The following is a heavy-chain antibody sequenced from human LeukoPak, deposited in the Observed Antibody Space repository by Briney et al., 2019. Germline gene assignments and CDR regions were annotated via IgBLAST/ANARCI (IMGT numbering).Heavy chain of an antibody. V-gene: IGHV5-51*01. CDR3: ARTTEYYYDSSGYYY. J-gene: IGHJ4*02. CDR2: IYPGDSDT. Sequence: GESLKISCKGSGYSFTSYWIGWVGQMPGKGLEWMGIIYPGDSDTRYSPSFQGQVTISADKSISTAYLQWSSLKASDTAMYYCARTTEYYYDSSGYYYWGQGTLVTVSS. CDR1: GYSFTSYW. D-gene: IGHD3-22*01.